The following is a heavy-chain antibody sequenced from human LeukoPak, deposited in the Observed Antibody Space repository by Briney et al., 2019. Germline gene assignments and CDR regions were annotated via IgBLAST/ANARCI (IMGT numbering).Heavy chain of an antibody. Sequence: GGSLRLSCAASGFTFGDYAMSWVRQAPGKGLEWVSAIDSVKGRFTISRDNSKNTLYLQMKSLRAGDTALYYCVGGYQLLLFNDWGQGTLVTVSS. J-gene: IGHJ4*02. CDR3: VGGYQLLLFND. D-gene: IGHD2-2*01. CDR2: I. CDR1: GFTFGDYA. V-gene: IGHV3-23*01.